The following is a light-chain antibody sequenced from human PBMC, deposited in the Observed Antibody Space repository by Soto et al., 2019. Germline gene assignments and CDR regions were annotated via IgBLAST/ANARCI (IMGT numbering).Light chain of an antibody. Sequence: EIVLTQSPATLSLSPGERATLSCRASQSVSSYLAWYQQKPGQAPRLLIYDASNRATGIPARFSGSGSGTDFTLTISSLEHEDVAVYYCQQRSNWPPFTFGAGTKVYIK. J-gene: IGKJ3*01. CDR3: QQRSNWPPFT. CDR2: DAS. V-gene: IGKV3-11*01. CDR1: QSVSSY.